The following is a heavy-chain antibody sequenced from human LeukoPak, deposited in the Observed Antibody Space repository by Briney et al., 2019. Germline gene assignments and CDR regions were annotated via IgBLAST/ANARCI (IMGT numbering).Heavy chain of an antibody. CDR1: GGSISSGGYS. V-gene: IGHV4-30-2*01. CDR3: ARIAAAGTGHFDY. Sequence: SSETLSLTCAVSGGSISSGGYSWSWIRQPPGKGLEWIGYIYHSGSTYYNPSLKSRATISVDRSKNQFSLKLSSVTAADTAVYYCARIAAAGTGHFDYWGQGTLVTVSS. D-gene: IGHD6-13*01. CDR2: IYHSGST. J-gene: IGHJ4*02.